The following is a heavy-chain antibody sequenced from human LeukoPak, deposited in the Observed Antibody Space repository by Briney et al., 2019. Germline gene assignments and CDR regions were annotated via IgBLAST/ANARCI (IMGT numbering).Heavy chain of an antibody. D-gene: IGHD3-22*01. Sequence: ASVKVSCKASGYTFISYYMHWVRQAPGQGLEWMGIINPSGGSTSYAQKFQGRVTMTRDTSTSTVYMELSSLRSDDTAVYYCARGPLRLYSYDSSANYFRWFDPWGQGTLVTVSS. CDR2: INPSGGST. V-gene: IGHV1-46*01. J-gene: IGHJ5*02. CDR3: ARGPLRLYSYDSSANYFRWFDP. CDR1: GYTFISYY.